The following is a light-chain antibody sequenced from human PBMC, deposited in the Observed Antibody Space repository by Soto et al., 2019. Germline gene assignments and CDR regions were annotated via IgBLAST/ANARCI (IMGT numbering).Light chain of an antibody. CDR3: QQYDKGFT. V-gene: IGKV3-15*01. CDR2: DAS. Sequence: DIVMTQSPATLSASPGDRATISCRASQSVSSNLAWYQQKPGQAPKLLIYDASTRATGIPARFSGSGSGTEFAISIISLQSDAFAFYYCQQYDKGFTFGQGTKLEIK. J-gene: IGKJ2*01. CDR1: QSVSSN.